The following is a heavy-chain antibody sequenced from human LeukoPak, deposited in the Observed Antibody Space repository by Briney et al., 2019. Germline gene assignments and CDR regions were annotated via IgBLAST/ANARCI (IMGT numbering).Heavy chain of an antibody. D-gene: IGHD3-10*01. CDR2: IESNGLT. J-gene: IGHJ5*01. V-gene: IGHV3-74*01. CDR1: GFTFSSYW. CDR3: AKAATYFYGSVTYDWFES. Sequence: GGSLRLSCEASGFTFSSYWMHWVRQVPGKGLMWVSRIESNGLTLYANSVRDRFTISRDNGKSTIYLQMNSLRVDDTAIYYCAKAATYFYGSVTYDWFESWGQGTLVTVSS.